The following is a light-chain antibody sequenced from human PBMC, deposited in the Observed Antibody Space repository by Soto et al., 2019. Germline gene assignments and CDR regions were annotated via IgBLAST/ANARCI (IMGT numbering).Light chain of an antibody. V-gene: IGLV2-14*03. CDR1: SSDVGGSDY. J-gene: IGLJ2*01. Sequence: QSALTQPASVSGSPGQSITISCTGTSSDVGGSDYVSCYQQLPGKAPKLIICDVSIRPSGVSNRFSGSKSGNTASLTISGLQAEDEADYYCISSTTRSTSHVVFGGGTTLTVL. CDR2: DVS. CDR3: ISSTTRSTSHVV.